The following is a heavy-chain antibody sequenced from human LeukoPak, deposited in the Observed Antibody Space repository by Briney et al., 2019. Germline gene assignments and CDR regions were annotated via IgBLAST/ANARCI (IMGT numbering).Heavy chain of an antibody. CDR1: GFTFRSYS. V-gene: IGHV3-48*01. CDR2: IGSSSSTI. D-gene: IGHD1-7*01. Sequence: GGSLRLSCAASGFTFRSYSMNWVRQAPGKGLGWVSYIGSSSSTIYYGDSVKGRFTISRDNAKNSLYLQMNSLRVEDTAVYYCATGNYNRPFDYWGQGTLVTVSS. J-gene: IGHJ4*02. CDR3: ATGNYNRPFDY.